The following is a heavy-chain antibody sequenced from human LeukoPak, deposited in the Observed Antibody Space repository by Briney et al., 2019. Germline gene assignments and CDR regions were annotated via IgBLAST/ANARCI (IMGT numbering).Heavy chain of an antibody. CDR3: ARGADRSAAGNFDC. V-gene: IGHV3-30-3*01. Sequence: PGRSLRLSCVASGFTFSNFVMHRVRQPPGEGLEWVAVITSDGGSKYYADSVKGRFTISRDNSENTLYLQINSVRAEDTAVYYCARGADRSAAGNFDCWGRGTLVTVSS. D-gene: IGHD6-13*01. CDR1: GFTFSNFV. J-gene: IGHJ4*02. CDR2: ITSDGGSK.